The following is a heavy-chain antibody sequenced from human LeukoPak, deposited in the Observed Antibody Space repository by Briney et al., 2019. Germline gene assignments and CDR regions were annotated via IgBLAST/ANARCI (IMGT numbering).Heavy chain of an antibody. CDR2: IRQDGSEK. CDR1: GFTFSSYW. J-gene: IGHJ6*03. CDR3: ARGQLYYYYYMDL. Sequence: GGSLRLSCADSGFTFSSYWMTWVRQAPGKGLEWVANIRQDGSEKYYVDSVKGRFTISRDNAKNSLYLQMNSLRAEDTAVYYCARGQLYYYYYMDLWGKGTTVTISS. D-gene: IGHD1-1*01. V-gene: IGHV3-7*01.